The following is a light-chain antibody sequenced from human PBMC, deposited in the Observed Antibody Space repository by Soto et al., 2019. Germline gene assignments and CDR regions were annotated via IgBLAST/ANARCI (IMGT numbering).Light chain of an antibody. J-gene: IGLJ1*01. Sequence: QSALTQPASVSGSPGQSITIPCTGTSSDVGGYNYVSWYQQYPGKAPKVMIYEVSNRPSGVSNRFSGYKSGNTASLTISGLHAEDEADYYCSSYTSSSTYVFGTGTKLTVL. CDR1: SSDVGGYNY. CDR2: EVS. CDR3: SSYTSSSTYV. V-gene: IGLV2-14*01.